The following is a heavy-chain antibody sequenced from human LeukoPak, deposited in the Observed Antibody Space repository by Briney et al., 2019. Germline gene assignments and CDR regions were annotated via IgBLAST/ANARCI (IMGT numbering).Heavy chain of an antibody. V-gene: IGHV3-23*01. J-gene: IGHJ4*02. CDR2: ISGSGGST. CDR3: AKEMRYSSSWRTLDY. CDR1: GFTFSSYA. Sequence: GGSLRLSRAASGFTFSSYAMSWVRQAPGKGLEWVSAISGSGGSTYYADSVKGRFTISRDNSKNTLYLQMNSLRAEDTAVYYCAKEMRYSSSWRTLDYWGQGTLVTVSS. D-gene: IGHD6-13*01.